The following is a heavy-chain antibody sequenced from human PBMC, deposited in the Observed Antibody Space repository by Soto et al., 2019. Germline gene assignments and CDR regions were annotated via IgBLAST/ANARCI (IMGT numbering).Heavy chain of an antibody. J-gene: IGHJ6*02. D-gene: IGHD2-2*01. Sequence: EVLLLESGGAFVHPGGSLRLSFKASGFTFEDQAWHGVRQRPGGALEWVAGISWKSDSEGYADSVKGRFSISRDNIQHSVHLQMNSLRPEDTALYYCARDTGLYHDGMDVWGQGTRVTVSS. CDR2: ISWKSDSE. CDR1: GFTFEDQA. CDR3: ARDTGLYHDGMDV. V-gene: IGHV3-9*01.